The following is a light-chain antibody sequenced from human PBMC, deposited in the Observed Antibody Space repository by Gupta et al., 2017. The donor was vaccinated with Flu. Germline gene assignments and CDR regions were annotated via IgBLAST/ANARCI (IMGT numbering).Light chain of an antibody. J-gene: IGLJ2*01. CDR1: SYTVGNQG. CDR2: ENN. Sequence: NSYTVGNQGGYWLQQRPGHPPKLLSHENNNRPSGISERFSASRSGNTASLTITGLQPEDEADYYCSAWDSSLGAWVFGGGTKLTVL. V-gene: IGLV10-54*04. CDR3: SAWDSSLGAWV.